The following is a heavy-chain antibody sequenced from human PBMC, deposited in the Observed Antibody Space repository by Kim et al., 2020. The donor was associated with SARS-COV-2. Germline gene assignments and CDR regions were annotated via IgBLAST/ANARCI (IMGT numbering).Heavy chain of an antibody. V-gene: IGHV4-39*07. CDR3: ARDHYGSGSYGWFDP. J-gene: IGHJ5*02. D-gene: IGHD3-10*01. Sequence: SETLSLTCTVSRGSINSSSFYWGWIRQPPGKGLEWIGSIFYSGNTYYKPSLKSRVTISVDTSKNQFSLKLSSVTAADTAVYYCARDHYGSGSYGWFDPWGQGALVTVSS. CDR2: IFYSGNT. CDR1: RGSINSSSFY.